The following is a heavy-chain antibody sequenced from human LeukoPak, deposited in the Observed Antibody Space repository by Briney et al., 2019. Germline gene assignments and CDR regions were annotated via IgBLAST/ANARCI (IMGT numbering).Heavy chain of an antibody. D-gene: IGHD4-11*01. CDR2: MNPNSGGT. V-gene: IGHV1-2*02. CDR1: GYSFHGYY. Sequence: ASVKVSFKTAGYSFHGYYLHWVGQAPGHGLEWMGWMNPNSGGTNYAQKFQGRVTMTRDTSISTAYMELSRLRSDDTAVYYCSRWVTTVITPDYWGQGTLVTVSS. CDR3: SRWVTTVITPDY. J-gene: IGHJ4*02.